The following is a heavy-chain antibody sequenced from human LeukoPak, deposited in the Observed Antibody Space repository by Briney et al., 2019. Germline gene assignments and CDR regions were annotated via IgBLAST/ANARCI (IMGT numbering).Heavy chain of an antibody. D-gene: IGHD4-11*01. CDR1: GGSISSYY. CDR2: IYYSGST. CDR3: AIVSDYSTDY. Sequence: SETLSLTCTVSGGSISSYYWSWIRQPPGKGLEWIGYIYYSGSTNYNPSLKSRVTISVDTSKNQFSLKLSSVTAADTAVYHCAIVSDYSTDYWGQGTLVTVSS. V-gene: IGHV4-59*08. J-gene: IGHJ4*02.